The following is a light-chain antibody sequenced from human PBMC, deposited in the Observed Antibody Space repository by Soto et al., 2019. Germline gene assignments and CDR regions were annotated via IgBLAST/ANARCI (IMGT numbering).Light chain of an antibody. Sequence: SYDLTQPPSVSVAPGQTARNTCGGNNIGSTSVHWYKQSPGQAPVLVVYDDNARPSGIPERFSGFNSENTATLTIARVEAGDEADYFYQVWNLSTDHYVFGTSTKVNVL. V-gene: IGLV3-21*02. CDR1: NIGSTS. CDR3: QVWNLSTDHYV. J-gene: IGLJ1*01. CDR2: DDN.